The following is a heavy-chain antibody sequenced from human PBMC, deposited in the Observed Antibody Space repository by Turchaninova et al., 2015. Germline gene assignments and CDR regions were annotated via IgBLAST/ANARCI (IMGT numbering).Heavy chain of an antibody. V-gene: IGHV2-70*04. D-gene: IGHD5-18*01. Sequence: QVTLKESGSALVKPTQTLTLTCTFSGFSPSTRGMRVRWIRQPPGKALEWFARIDWDDEKFYSTSLKSRLTISKDTSKNQVVLTMTNLDPVDTATYYCARTDTAMVGGGVSFDYWGQGTLVTVSS. CDR1: GFSPSTRGMR. CDR3: ARTDTAMVGGGVSFDY. J-gene: IGHJ4*02. CDR2: IDWDDEK.